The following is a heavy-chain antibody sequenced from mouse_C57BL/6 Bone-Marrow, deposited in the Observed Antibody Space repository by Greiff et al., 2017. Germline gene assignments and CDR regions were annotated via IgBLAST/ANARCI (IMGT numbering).Heavy chain of an antibody. D-gene: IGHD2-1*01. Sequence: QVQLQQSGAELVRPGTSVKMSCKASGYTFTNYWIGWAKQRPGHGLEWIGDIYPGGGYTNYNEKFKGKATLTADKSSSTAYMQFSSLTSEDSAIYYCARSGGNYFYYAMDYGGQGTSVTVSS. J-gene: IGHJ4*01. CDR3: ARSGGNYFYYAMDY. V-gene: IGHV1-63*01. CDR2: IYPGGGYT. CDR1: GYTFTNYW.